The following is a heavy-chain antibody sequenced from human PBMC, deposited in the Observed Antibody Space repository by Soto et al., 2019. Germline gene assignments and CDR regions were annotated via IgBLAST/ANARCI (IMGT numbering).Heavy chain of an antibody. CDR1: GGSISSYS. CDR2: IYYSGST. CDR3: ARVRNAAARLDH. Sequence: QVQLQESGPGLVKPSETLSLNCTVSGGSISSYSWSWIRQPPGKGLEWIGYIYYSGSTNYNPSIKNRVTISDDTYKNQLSLRLRSVTDADTAVYYCARVRNAAARLDHWGQGTLVTVSS. D-gene: IGHD6-13*01. V-gene: IGHV4-59*01. J-gene: IGHJ4*02.